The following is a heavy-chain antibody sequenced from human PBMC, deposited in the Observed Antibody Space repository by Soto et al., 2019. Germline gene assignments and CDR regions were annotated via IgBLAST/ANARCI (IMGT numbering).Heavy chain of an antibody. CDR1: GYTFIDYY. J-gene: IGHJ4*02. CDR3: ARGGVTIFGVVDN. CDR2: INPKSGGT. V-gene: IGHV1-2*02. Sequence: QVQVVQSGTEVKKPGASVKVSCKASGYTFIDYYMHWVRQAPGQGLEWMGWINPKSGGTNYAQKFQGRVTMTRDTSISTAYMELTRLRSDDTAIYYCARGGVTIFGVVDNWGQLTLVTVSP. D-gene: IGHD3-3*01.